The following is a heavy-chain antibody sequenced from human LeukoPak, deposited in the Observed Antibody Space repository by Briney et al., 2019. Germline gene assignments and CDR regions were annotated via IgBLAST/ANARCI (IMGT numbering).Heavy chain of an antibody. CDR2: ISTYTGNT. CDR1: GYTFTNYG. Sequence: ASVKVSCKASGYTFTNYGISWVRQAPGQGLEWMGWISTYTGNTNYAQKLQGSVTMTTDTATSTAYMELRSLTSDDTAVYYCARASPSYDSRLGDYWGQGTLLTVSS. V-gene: IGHV1-18*04. D-gene: IGHD3-22*01. CDR3: ARASPSYDSRLGDY. J-gene: IGHJ4*02.